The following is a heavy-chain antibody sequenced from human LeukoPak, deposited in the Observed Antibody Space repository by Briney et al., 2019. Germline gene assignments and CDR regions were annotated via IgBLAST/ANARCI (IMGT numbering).Heavy chain of an antibody. CDR1: GFTFSSYA. D-gene: IGHD3-3*01. CDR3: ATTGLTIFGVVIPQSDY. CDR2: ISGSGGST. J-gene: IGHJ4*02. V-gene: IGHV3-23*01. Sequence: GSLRLSCAASGFTFSSYAMSWVRQAPGKGLEWVSAISGSGGSTYYADSVKGRFTISRDNSKNTLYLQMNSLRAEDTAVYYCATTGLTIFGVVIPQSDYWGQGTLVTVSS.